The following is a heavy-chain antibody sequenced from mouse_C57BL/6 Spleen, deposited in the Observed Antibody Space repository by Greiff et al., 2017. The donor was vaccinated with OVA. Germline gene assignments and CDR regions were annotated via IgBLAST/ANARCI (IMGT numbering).Heavy chain of an antibody. V-gene: IGHV1-80*01. CDR2: IYPGDGDT. D-gene: IGHD2-4*01. CDR3: ARGPYDYDEGYWYFDV. J-gene: IGHJ1*03. Sequence: QVQLQQSGAELVKPGASVKISCKASGYAFSSYWMNWVKQRPGKGLEWIGQIYPGDGDTNYNGKFKGKATLTADKSSSTAYMQLSSLTSEDSAVYFCARGPYDYDEGYWYFDVWGTGTTVTVSS. CDR1: GYAFSSYW.